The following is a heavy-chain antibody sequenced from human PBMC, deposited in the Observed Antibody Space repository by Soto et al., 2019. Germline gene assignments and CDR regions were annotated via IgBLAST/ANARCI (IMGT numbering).Heavy chain of an antibody. J-gene: IGHJ6*02. V-gene: IGHV1-69*06. CDR3: ARDRIQLRLGQYSFTGMDV. CDR1: GGTFSDYA. CDR2: IVPRFGSP. D-gene: IGHD3-16*01. Sequence: QVQLVQSGAEMRKPGSSLRVSCKASGGTFSDYAFSWVRQAPGQGLEWMGGIVPRFGSPNYDQKFGGRVTITADTSSSTVYMALSSLRFDDTAVYFCARDRIQLRLGQYSFTGMDVWGQGTTIIVSS.